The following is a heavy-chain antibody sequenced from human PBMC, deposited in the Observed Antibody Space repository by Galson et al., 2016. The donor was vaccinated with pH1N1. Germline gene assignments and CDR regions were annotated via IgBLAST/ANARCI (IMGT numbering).Heavy chain of an antibody. CDR2: IYYNGNT. CDR1: GGSVSNNY. Sequence: LSLTCTVSGGSVSNNYYSWIRQSPGKGLEWIAYIYYNGNTKYNPSLKSRVTISLDTSKNQVSLDLTSVTAADTAIYYCAKEGASRSAGYFESWGQGALVTVSS. J-gene: IGHJ4*02. V-gene: IGHV4-59*02. D-gene: IGHD1-26*01. CDR3: AKEGASRSAGYFES.